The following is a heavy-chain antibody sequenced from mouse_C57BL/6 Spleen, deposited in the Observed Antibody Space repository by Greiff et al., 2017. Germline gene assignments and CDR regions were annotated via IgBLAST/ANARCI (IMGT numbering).Heavy chain of an antibody. V-gene: IGHV1-82*01. CDR1: GYAFSSSW. CDR2: IYPGDGDT. Sequence: QVQLQQSGPELVKPGASVKISCKASGYAFSSSWMNWVKQRPGKGLEWIGRIYPGDGDTNYNGKFKGKATLTADKSSSTAYMQLSSLTSEDSAVYFCAREVYYGNYEGWYVDVWGTGTTGTVSS. CDR3: AREVYYGNYEGWYVDV. D-gene: IGHD2-1*01. J-gene: IGHJ1*03.